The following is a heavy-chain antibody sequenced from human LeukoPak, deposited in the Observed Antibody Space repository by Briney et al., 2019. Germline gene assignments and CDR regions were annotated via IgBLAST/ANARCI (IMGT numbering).Heavy chain of an antibody. CDR2: ISYDGSNK. D-gene: IGHD1-1*01. V-gene: IGHV3-30-3*01. J-gene: IGHJ4*02. Sequence: GGSLRLSCAASGFTFSSYAMHWVRQAPGKGLEWVAVISYDGSNKYYADSVKGRFTISRDNSKNTLYLQMNSLRAEDTAVYYCARAWLERRGGYFDYWGQGTLVTVSS. CDR3: ARAWLERRGGYFDY. CDR1: GFTFSSYA.